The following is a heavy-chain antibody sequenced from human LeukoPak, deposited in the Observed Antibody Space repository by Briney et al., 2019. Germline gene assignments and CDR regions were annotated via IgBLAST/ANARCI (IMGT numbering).Heavy chain of an antibody. D-gene: IGHD6-13*01. CDR1: GFTFRGYG. Sequence: GGTLRLSCAASGFTFRGYGMSWVRQAPGKGLEWVSAIRGSGVTTYYADSVKGRFTISRDNSRTTLYLLMNSLRAEDTAVYYCARDRGHSSSWYFDLWGRGTLVTVSS. J-gene: IGHJ2*01. CDR3: ARDRGHSSSWYFDL. V-gene: IGHV3-23*01. CDR2: IRGSGVTT.